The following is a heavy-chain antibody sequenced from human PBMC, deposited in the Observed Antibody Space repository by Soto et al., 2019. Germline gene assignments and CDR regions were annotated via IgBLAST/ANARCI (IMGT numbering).Heavy chain of an antibody. V-gene: IGHV3-30*18. Sequence: GGSLRLSCAASGFTFSSYGMHWVRQAPGKGLEWVAVISYDGSNKYYADSVKGRFTISRDNSKNTPYLQMNSLRAEDTAVYYCAKPSLRWSLDDAFDIWGQGTMVTVSS. CDR1: GFTFSSYG. CDR2: ISYDGSNK. J-gene: IGHJ3*02. CDR3: AKPSLRWSLDDAFDI. D-gene: IGHD4-17*01.